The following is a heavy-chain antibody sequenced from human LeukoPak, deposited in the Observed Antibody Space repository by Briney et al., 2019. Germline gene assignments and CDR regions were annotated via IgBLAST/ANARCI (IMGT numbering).Heavy chain of an antibody. J-gene: IGHJ4*02. CDR1: GGSISSSSYY. CDR2: IYYSGST. V-gene: IGHV4-39*07. D-gene: IGHD5-24*01. Sequence: SETLSLTCTVSGGSISSSSYYWGWIRQPPGKGLEWIGSIYYSGSTYYNPSLKSRVTISVDTSKNQFSLKLSSVTAADTTVYYCARDVPEGRWLQCGLDYWGQGTLVTVSS. CDR3: ARDVPEGRWLQCGLDY.